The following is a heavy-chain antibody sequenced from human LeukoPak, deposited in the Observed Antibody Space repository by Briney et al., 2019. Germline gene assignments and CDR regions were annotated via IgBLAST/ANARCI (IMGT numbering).Heavy chain of an antibody. CDR1: GYSISSAYY. D-gene: IGHD3-10*01. CDR2: ISHSGSI. Sequence: SETLSLTCAVSGYSISSAYYWGWIRRPPGKGLXXXXSISHSGSIYYTPSLKSRVTISIDTSTNQFSLKLSSVTAADTAVYFCARDRGENYVSGSYFDYWGQGTLVTVSS. V-gene: IGHV4-38-2*02. CDR3: ARDRGENYVSGSYFDY. J-gene: IGHJ4*02.